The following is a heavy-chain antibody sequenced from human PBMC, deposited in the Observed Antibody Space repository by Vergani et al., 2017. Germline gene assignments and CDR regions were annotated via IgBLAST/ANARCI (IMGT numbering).Heavy chain of an antibody. Sequence: EVQLVQPGAEVKKPGVSLKISCKGSGYSFTSYWIGWLRQWTGKGLVWLVIFYPGDSDTRYSPPFQGQVTLSADKSISTAYLQWSSLKASDTAMYYCARSSSSGCWYGGMDVWGQGTTVTVSS. CDR1: GYSFTSYW. CDR2: FYPGDSDT. D-gene: IGHD6-13*01. CDR3: ARSSSSGCWYGGMDV. V-gene: IGHV5-51*01. J-gene: IGHJ6*02.